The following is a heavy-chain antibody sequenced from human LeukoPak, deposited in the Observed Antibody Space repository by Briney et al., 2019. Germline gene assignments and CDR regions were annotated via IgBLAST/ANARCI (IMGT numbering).Heavy chain of an antibody. CDR2: IYYSGST. V-gene: IGHV4-59*12. D-gene: IGHD6-13*01. CDR3: AREKGQQLVLGI. J-gene: IGHJ3*02. Sequence: SETLSLTCTVSGGSISSYYWSWIRQPPGKGLEWIGYIYYSGSTNYNPSLKSRVTISVDTSKNQFSLKLSSVTAADTAAYYCAREKGQQLVLGIWGQGTMVTVSS. CDR1: GGSISSYY.